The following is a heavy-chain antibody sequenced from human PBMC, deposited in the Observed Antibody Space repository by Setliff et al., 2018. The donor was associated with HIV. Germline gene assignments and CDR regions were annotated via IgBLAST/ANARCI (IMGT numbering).Heavy chain of an antibody. CDR1: GFTFRSYE. J-gene: IGHJ6*03. Sequence: PGGSLRLSCAASGFTFRSYEMNWVRQAPGKGLEWVSYISSGGSTIYYADSVKGRFTISRDNAKNSLYLQMNSLRAEDTAVYYCARVHDGSGTTEPYYYMDVWGKGTTVTVSS. CDR3: ARVHDGSGTTEPYYYMDV. V-gene: IGHV3-48*03. D-gene: IGHD3-10*01. CDR2: ISSGGSTI.